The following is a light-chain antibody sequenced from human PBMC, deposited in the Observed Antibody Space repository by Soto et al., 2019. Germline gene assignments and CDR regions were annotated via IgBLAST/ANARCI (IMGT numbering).Light chain of an antibody. J-gene: IGKJ1*01. CDR2: EAS. CDR3: QKYNGTPRT. Sequence: DIRVTQSPSSLSASVGDRVTITCRASQDISGHLAWYQQKPGKVPKLLIYEASTLHSGVPSRFSASGSGTDFTLTISILQPEDVATYYCQKYNGTPRTFGQGTKVELK. V-gene: IGKV1-27*01. CDR1: QDISGH.